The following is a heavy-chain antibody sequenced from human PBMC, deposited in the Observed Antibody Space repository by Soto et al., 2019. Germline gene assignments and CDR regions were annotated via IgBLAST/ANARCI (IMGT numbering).Heavy chain of an antibody. CDR3: ARDRKTYYYDSSQNVSFDY. V-gene: IGHV1-46*01. Sequence: ASVKVSCKASGYTFTSYYMHWVRQAPGQGLEWMGIINPSGGSTSYAQKFQGRVTMTRDTSTSTVYMELSSLRSEDTAVYYCARDRKTYYYDSSQNVSFDYWGQRTLVTVST. CDR1: GYTFTSYY. CDR2: INPSGGST. J-gene: IGHJ4*02. D-gene: IGHD3-22*01.